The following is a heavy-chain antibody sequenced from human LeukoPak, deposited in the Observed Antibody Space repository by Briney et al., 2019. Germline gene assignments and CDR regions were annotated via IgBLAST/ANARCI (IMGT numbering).Heavy chain of an antibody. J-gene: IGHJ4*02. CDR1: GFTVSSNY. CDR2: ISWNSGTI. D-gene: IGHD2-2*01. CDR3: AKDGGYCSSTSCHQDY. Sequence: PGGSLRLSCAASGFTVSSNYMSWVRQAPGKGLEWVSGISWNSGTIGYADSVKGRFTISRDNAKNSLYLQMNSLRPEDTALYYCAKDGGYCSSTSCHQDYWGQGTLVTVSS. V-gene: IGHV3-9*01.